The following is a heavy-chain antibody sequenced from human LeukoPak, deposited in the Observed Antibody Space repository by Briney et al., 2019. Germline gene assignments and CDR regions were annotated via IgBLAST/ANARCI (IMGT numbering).Heavy chain of an antibody. J-gene: IGHJ5*02. CDR1: GYTFTGYY. CDR2: INPNSGDT. Sequence: ASVKVSCKTSGYTFTGYYIHWVRQAPGQGLEWMGWINPNSGDTNYAQKFQGRVSMTGDTSISTAYMELSRLRSDDTAVYYCARDTYIRPPNGWDDWFDPWGQGTLVTVSS. V-gene: IGHV1-2*02. D-gene: IGHD2-8*01. CDR3: ARDTYIRPPNGWDDWFDP.